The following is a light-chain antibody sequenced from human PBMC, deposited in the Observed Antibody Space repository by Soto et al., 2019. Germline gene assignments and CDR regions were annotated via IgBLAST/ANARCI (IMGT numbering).Light chain of an antibody. CDR1: QSVSSN. CDR2: GAS. Sequence: EIVLTQSPATLSVSPGERATLSCRASQSVSSNLAWFQQRPGQAPRLLIYGASTRAADIPARFSGSGSGTEFTLTISSLQSEDFAVYYCQQYKNWPPLYTFGHGTKLEIK. CDR3: QQYKNWPPLYT. J-gene: IGKJ2*01. V-gene: IGKV3-15*01.